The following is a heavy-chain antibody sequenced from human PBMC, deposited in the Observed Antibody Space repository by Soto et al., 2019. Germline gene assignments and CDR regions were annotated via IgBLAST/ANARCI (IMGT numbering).Heavy chain of an antibody. V-gene: IGHV1-2*02. CDR2: INPNSGGT. Sequence: ASVKVSCKASGYTFTGYHMHWVRQAPGQGLEWMGWINPNSGGTNYAQKFQGRVTMTRDTSISTAYMELSRLRSDDTAGYYCAGVYQLLPYNWFDPWGQGTLVTVSS. CDR3: AGVYQLLPYNWFDP. D-gene: IGHD2-2*01. CDR1: GYTFTGYH. J-gene: IGHJ5*02.